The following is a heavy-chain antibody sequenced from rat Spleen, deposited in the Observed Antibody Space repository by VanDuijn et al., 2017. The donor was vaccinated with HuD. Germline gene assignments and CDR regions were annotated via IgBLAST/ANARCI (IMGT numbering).Heavy chain of an antibody. J-gene: IGHJ2*01. Sequence: EVQLVESDGGLVQPGGSLKLSCAASGFTFSDFFMAWVRQAPAKGLEWVATISYGDSSGHSSTYYRDSVKGRFTISRDNARRTLHLQMNSLRSEDTATYYCTRAAYSGALMYTTDYWGQGVMVTVSS. CDR1: GFTFSDFF. CDR3: TRAAYSGALMYTTDY. CDR2: ISYGDSSGHSST. V-gene: IGHV5-29*01. D-gene: IGHD1-6*01.